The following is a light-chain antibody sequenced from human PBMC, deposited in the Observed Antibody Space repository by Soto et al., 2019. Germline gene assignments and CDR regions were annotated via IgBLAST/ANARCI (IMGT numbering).Light chain of an antibody. CDR2: AAS. CDR1: QSISSY. V-gene: IGKV1-39*01. Sequence: DIQMTQSPSSLSASVGDRATITYRASQSISSYLNWYQQKPGKAPKLLIYAASSLQSGVPSRFSGSGSGTDFTLTISSLQPEDFATYYCQQSYSTPKYTFGQGTRLEIK. J-gene: IGKJ5*01. CDR3: QQSYSTPKYT.